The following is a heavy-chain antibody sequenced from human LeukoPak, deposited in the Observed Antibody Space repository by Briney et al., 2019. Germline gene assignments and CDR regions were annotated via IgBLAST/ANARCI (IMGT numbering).Heavy chain of an antibody. CDR3: AGSDTTGYSPREWDYWYFDL. Sequence: GGSLRLSCAASGFTFNNYNMNWVRQTPGKGLEWVSSITRDSIYTFYADSVRGRFTISRDNAKNLLSLQMNSLRAEDTAVYYCAGSDTTGYSPREWDYWYFDLWGRGTLVTVSS. J-gene: IGHJ2*01. CDR1: GFTFNNYN. CDR2: ITRDSIYT. V-gene: IGHV3-21*01. D-gene: IGHD3-9*01.